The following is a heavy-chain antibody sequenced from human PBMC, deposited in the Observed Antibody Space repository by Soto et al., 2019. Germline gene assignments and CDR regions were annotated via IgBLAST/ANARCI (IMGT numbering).Heavy chain of an antibody. CDR1: GASLSDNY. D-gene: IGHD3-3*01. CDR3: ATRITVFGLLIPPFDP. CDR2: INHTGGT. Sequence: NPSETLSLTCAVYGASLSDNYCNWLRQPPGKGLEWIGEINHTGGTHYNPSLKSRVTMSVDTSKNQFSLRLSSVTAADTAIYYCATRITVFGLLIPPFDPWGQGTQVTVSS. V-gene: IGHV4-34*01. J-gene: IGHJ5*02.